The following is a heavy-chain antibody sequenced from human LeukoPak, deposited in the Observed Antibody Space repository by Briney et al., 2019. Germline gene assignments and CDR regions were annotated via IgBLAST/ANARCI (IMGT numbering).Heavy chain of an antibody. CDR3: ARERRDGYKVYFDY. Sequence: SETLSLTCTVSGGSISSYYWSWIRQPPGKGLEWIGYIYYSGSTNYNPSLKSRVTISVDTSKNQFSLKLSSVTAADTAVYYCARERRDGYKVYFDYWGQGTLVTVSS. D-gene: IGHD5-24*01. CDR1: GGSISSYY. V-gene: IGHV4-59*01. J-gene: IGHJ4*02. CDR2: IYYSGST.